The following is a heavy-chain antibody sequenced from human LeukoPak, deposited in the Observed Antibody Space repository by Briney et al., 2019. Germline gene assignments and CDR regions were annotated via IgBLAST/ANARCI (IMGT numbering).Heavy chain of an antibody. CDR2: IIPIFGTA. D-gene: IGHD3-10*01. J-gene: IGHJ4*02. Sequence: SVKVSCKASGCTFSSYSMSWVRQAPGQGLEWMGGIIPIFGTANYAQKFQGRVTITADESTSTAYMELSSLRSEDTAVYYCARDPRTMVRGVPAALRYWGQGTLVTVSS. V-gene: IGHV1-69*13. CDR1: GCTFSSYS. CDR3: ARDPRTMVRGVPAALRY.